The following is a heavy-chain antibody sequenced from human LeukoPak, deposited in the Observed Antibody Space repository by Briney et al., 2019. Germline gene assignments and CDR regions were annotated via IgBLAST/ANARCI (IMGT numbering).Heavy chain of an antibody. J-gene: IGHJ4*02. CDR3: ARNGDGHFDY. CDR1: GFTFSSYQ. V-gene: IGHV3-48*03. CDR2: ISSDDSIT. D-gene: IGHD3-10*01. Sequence: GGSLRLSCAASGFTFSSYQMNWIRPAPGKGLEWVSFISSDDSITYYADSVKGRFFISRDSAKNSLYLQMNSLRAEDTAIYYCARNGDGHFDYWGQGTLVTVSS.